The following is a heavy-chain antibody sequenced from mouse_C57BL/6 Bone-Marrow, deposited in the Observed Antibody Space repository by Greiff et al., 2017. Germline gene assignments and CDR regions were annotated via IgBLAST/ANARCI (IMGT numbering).Heavy chain of an antibody. J-gene: IGHJ4*01. V-gene: IGHV1-81*01. CDR3: ARSGRRRGYAMDY. D-gene: IGHD1-2*01. CDR1: GYTFTSYG. CDR2: IYPRSGNT. Sequence: QVQLKESGAELARPGASVKLSCKASGYTFTSYGISWVKQRTGQGLEWIGEIYPRSGNTYYNEKFKGKATLTADKSSSTAYMELRSLTSEDSAVYFCARSGRRRGYAMDYWGQGTSVTVSS.